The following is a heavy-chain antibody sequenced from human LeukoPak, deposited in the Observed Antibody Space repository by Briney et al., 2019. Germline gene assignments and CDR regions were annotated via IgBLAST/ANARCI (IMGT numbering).Heavy chain of an antibody. CDR2: ISGSGGST. CDR1: GFTFSSYA. Sequence: GGSLRLSCAASGFTFSSYAMSWVRQAPGKGLEWVSAISGSGGSTYYADSVKGRFTISRDNSKNTLYLQMNSLRAEDTAVYYCAKVTGGYYYDSSGYHDAFDIWGQGTMVTVSS. CDR3: AKVTGGYYYDSSGYHDAFDI. J-gene: IGHJ3*02. D-gene: IGHD3-22*01. V-gene: IGHV3-23*01.